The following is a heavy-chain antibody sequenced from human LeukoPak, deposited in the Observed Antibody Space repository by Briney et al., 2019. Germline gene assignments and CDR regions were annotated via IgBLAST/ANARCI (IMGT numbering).Heavy chain of an antibody. CDR1: GGSISSSSYY. CDR3: ARASPPLVGYDFWRPLRGPSYYYMDV. D-gene: IGHD3-3*01. V-gene: IGHV4-39*07. Sequence: KPSETLSLTCTVSGGSISSSSYYWGWIRQPPGKGLEWIGRIYTSGSTNYNPSLKSRVTISVDTSKNQFSLKLSSVTAADTAVYYCARASPPLVGYDFWRPLRGPSYYYMDVWGKGTTVTVSS. CDR2: IYTSGST. J-gene: IGHJ6*03.